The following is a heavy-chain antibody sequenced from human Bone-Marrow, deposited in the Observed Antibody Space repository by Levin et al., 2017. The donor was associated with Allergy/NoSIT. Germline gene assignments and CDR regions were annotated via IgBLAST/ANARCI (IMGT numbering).Heavy chain of an antibody. D-gene: IGHD2-21*02. Sequence: ASVKVSCKVSGYSISRLSMHWVRQAPGKGLEWMGGFDNEDGETVYAQMFQGRVTMTEDTSTDTAYMELSRLRSEDTAVYYCASDRGQGDDGEGAFDIWGQGTMVTVSS. CDR1: GYSISRLS. CDR2: FDNEDGET. V-gene: IGHV1-24*01. CDR3: ASDRGQGDDGEGAFDI. J-gene: IGHJ3*02.